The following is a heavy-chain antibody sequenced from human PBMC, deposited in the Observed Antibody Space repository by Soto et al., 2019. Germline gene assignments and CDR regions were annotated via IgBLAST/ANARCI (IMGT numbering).Heavy chain of an antibody. D-gene: IGHD3-3*01. V-gene: IGHV4-39*01. CDR1: GASVRSNVYY. J-gene: IGHJ5*02. Sequence: PSETLSLTCSVSGASVRSNVYYWGWMCQSPGKGLEWIGTAAYSGNAFYNPSLKNRVTVSVDTSKNEFSLALTSVTAADTAVYHCARWVGSWRKTNRFDPWGQRTLVTVS. CDR3: ARWVGSWRKTNRFDP. CDR2: AAYSGNA.